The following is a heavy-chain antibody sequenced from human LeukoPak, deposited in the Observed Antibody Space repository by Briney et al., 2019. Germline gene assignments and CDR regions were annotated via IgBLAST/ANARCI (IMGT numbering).Heavy chain of an antibody. CDR1: GYTFTSYG. J-gene: IGHJ6*03. D-gene: IGHD4-17*01. CDR3: ARTVTTHYYYYMDV. CDR2: ISAYNGNT. Sequence: ASVKVSCKASGYTFTSYGISWVRQAPGQGLEWMGWISAYNGNTNYAQKLQGRVTMTTDTSTSTAYMELRSLRSDGTAVYYCARTVTTHYYYYMDVWGKGTTVTVSS. V-gene: IGHV1-18*01.